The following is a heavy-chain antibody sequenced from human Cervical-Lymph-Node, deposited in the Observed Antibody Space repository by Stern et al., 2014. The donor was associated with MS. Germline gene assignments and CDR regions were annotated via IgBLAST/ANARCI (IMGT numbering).Heavy chain of an antibody. CDR3: AKFGCRRTTQRCYFDN. CDR2: ILYDGSNK. D-gene: IGHD2-2*01. V-gene: IGHV3-30*18. Sequence: MQLVESGGGVVQPGRSLRLSCAASGFTFSTYGMHWVRQAPGKRLEWVAVILYDGSNKYYADSVNGRFTISRDNSKNTLYLQMDSLRGEDTAVYYRAKFGCRRTTQRCYFDNWGQGTLVTVSS. CDR1: GFTFSTYG. J-gene: IGHJ4*02.